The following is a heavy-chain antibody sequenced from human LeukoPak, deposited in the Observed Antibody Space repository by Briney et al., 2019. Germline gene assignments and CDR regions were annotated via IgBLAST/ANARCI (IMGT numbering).Heavy chain of an antibody. D-gene: IGHD3-3*01. V-gene: IGHV3-53*01. CDR3: ARDPPYPDFWSDF. Sequence: GGSLRLSCAASGFTISTNRMSWVRQAPGKGLEWISLIFSDDTTNYADSVKGRFTISRDISKNTLYLQMNSLRAEDTAMYYCARDPPYPDFWSDFWGQGTLVTVSS. CDR2: IFSDDTT. CDR1: GFTISTNR. J-gene: IGHJ4*02.